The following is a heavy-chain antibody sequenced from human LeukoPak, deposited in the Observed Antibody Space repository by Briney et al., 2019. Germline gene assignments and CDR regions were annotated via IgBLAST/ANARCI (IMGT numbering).Heavy chain of an antibody. V-gene: IGHV4-39*01. CDR3: ARGPFGGNSCC. CDR1: GSSISTSNSY. Sequence: SETLSLTCTVSGSSISTSNSYWGWIRQPPGKGLEWIGSIYYSGNTYYNASLKSQVSISIDTSKNQFSLKLSSVTAADTAVYYCARGPFGGNSCCWGQGTLVTVSS. J-gene: IGHJ4*02. D-gene: IGHD4-23*01. CDR2: IYYSGNT.